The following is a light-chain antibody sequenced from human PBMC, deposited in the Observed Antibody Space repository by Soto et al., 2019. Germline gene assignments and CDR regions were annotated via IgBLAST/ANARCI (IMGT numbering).Light chain of an antibody. J-gene: IGLJ2*01. CDR2: DVS. V-gene: IGLV2-23*02. CDR3: CSYAGSSTFVV. Sequence: QSALTQPASVSGSPGQSITISCTGTSSDVGSYNLVSWYQQHPGKAPKLMIYDVSKRPSGVSTRFSGSKSGNTASPTISGLQDEDEADYYCCSYAGSSTFVVFGGGTKVTVL. CDR1: SSDVGSYNL.